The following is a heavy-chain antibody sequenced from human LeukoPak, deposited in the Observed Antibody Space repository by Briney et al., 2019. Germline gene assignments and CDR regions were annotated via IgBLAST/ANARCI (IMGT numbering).Heavy chain of an antibody. D-gene: IGHD2-2*01. CDR1: GGTISSGGYY. V-gene: IGHV4-30-2*01. CDR3: ARGSTSRKYFDY. J-gene: IGHJ4*02. Sequence: PSETLSLTCTVSGGTISSGGYYWSWIRQPPGKGLEWIGYIYHSGSTYYNPSLKSRVTISVDTSKNQFSLKLSSVTAVDTAVYYCARGSTSRKYFDYWGQGTLVTVSS. CDR2: IYHSGST.